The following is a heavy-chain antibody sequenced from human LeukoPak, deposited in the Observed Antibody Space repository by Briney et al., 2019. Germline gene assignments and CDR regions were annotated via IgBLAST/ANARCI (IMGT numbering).Heavy chain of an antibody. V-gene: IGHV3-30*04. Sequence: GGSLRLSCAASGFTFSSYAMHWVRQAPGKGLEWVAVISSDGSNKYYADSVKGRFSISRDNSKNTLYLQMNSLKTEDTAVYYCVTELRGAFHFWGQGTMVTVSS. CDR1: GFTFSSYA. CDR2: ISSDGSNK. CDR3: VTELRGAFHF. J-gene: IGHJ3*01.